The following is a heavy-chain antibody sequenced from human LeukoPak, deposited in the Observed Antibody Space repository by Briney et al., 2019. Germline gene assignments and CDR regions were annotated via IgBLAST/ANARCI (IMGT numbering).Heavy chain of an antibody. CDR1: GFTFSSYG. D-gene: IGHD3-22*01. V-gene: IGHV3-30*02. Sequence: GGSLRLSCAASGFTFSSYGMHWVRQAPGKGLEGVAFIRYDGSNKYYADSVKGRFTISRDNSKDTLYLQMNSLRAEDTAVYYCAKDRTMIVVPLENWGQGTLVTVSS. CDR2: IRYDGSNK. CDR3: AKDRTMIVVPLEN. J-gene: IGHJ4*02.